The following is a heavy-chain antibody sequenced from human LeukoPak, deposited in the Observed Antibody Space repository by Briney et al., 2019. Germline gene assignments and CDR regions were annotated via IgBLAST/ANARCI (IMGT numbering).Heavy chain of an antibody. J-gene: IGHJ6*02. CDR1: GGSFSGYY. D-gene: IGHD5-12*01. Sequence: KPSETLSLTCAVYGGSFSGYYWSWIRQPPGKGLEWIGEINHSGSTNYNPSLKSRVTISVDTSKNQFSLKLSSVTAADTAVYYCARVSGYSRGYGMDVWGQGTTVTVSS. CDR3: ARVSGYSRGYGMDV. V-gene: IGHV4-34*01. CDR2: INHSGST.